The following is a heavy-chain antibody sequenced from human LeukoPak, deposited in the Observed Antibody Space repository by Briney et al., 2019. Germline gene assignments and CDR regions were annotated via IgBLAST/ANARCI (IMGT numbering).Heavy chain of an antibody. V-gene: IGHV1-2*02. Sequence: AASVTVSCKASGFSFTGYYIHWVRQAPGQGLQWIGWINPHTGDTYYAQTSQGRVAMTRDTSISTAYLDLSRLRSDDTAVYYCARDLGGYDYIWGTYRHDAFDIWGQGTMVTVSS. CDR2: INPHTGDT. J-gene: IGHJ3*02. D-gene: IGHD3-16*02. CDR1: GFSFTGYY. CDR3: ARDLGGYDYIWGTYRHDAFDI.